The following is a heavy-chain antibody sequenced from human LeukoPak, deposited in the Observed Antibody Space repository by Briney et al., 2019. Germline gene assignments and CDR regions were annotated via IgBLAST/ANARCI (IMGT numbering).Heavy chain of an antibody. J-gene: IGHJ4*02. V-gene: IGHV3-21*01. CDR2: ISSSSSYI. CDR1: GFTFSSYS. CDR3: ARVAVVTAIGDY. Sequence: NAGGSLRLSCAASGFTFSSYSMNWVRQAPGKGLEWVSSISSSSSYIYYADSVKGRFTISRDNAKNSLYLQMNSLRAEDTAVYYCARVAVVTAIGDYWGQGTLVTVSS. D-gene: IGHD2-21*02.